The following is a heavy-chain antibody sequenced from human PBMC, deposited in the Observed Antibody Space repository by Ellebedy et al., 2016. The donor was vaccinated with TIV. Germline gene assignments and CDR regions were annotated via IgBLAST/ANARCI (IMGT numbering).Heavy chain of an antibody. Sequence: PGGSLRLSCTASAFTFSAYGMHWVRQAPGKGLEWVAVISHDGSKTYYADSVQGRFTISRDNSNNTLYLQMTSLRTEDTAVYYCARGGASSKYFDYWGQGTLVTVSS. V-gene: IGHV3-30*03. CDR1: AFTFSAYG. J-gene: IGHJ4*02. CDR3: ARGGASSKYFDY. CDR2: ISHDGSKT.